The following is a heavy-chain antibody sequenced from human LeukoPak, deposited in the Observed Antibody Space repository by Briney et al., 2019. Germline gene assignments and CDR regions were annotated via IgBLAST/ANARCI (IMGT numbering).Heavy chain of an antibody. J-gene: IGHJ4*02. D-gene: IGHD2-15*01. CDR3: VIDLGDYNDF. Sequence: GGSLRLSCAASGFTFSSYWMHWVRQDPGRGLLWVSRISTQGTYTNYADSVKGRFTISRDSAKNTLYLQMSSLRADDTAVYYCVIDLGDYNDFWGQGTLVSVSS. CDR1: GFTFSSYW. V-gene: IGHV3-74*01. CDR2: ISTQGTYT.